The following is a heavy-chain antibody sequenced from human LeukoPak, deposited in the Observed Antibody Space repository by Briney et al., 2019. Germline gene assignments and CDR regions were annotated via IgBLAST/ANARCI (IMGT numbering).Heavy chain of an antibody. CDR3: ARVEQQLTTGENDAFDI. J-gene: IGHJ3*02. Sequence: ASVKVSCKASGYTFTNYAMHWVRQAPGQRLEWMGWINTGNGNTKYSQEFQGRVTITRDTSANTAYMELSSLRSEDMAVYYCARVEQQLTTGENDAFDIRGQGTMVTVSS. V-gene: IGHV1-3*03. D-gene: IGHD6-13*01. CDR1: GYTFTNYA. CDR2: INTGNGNT.